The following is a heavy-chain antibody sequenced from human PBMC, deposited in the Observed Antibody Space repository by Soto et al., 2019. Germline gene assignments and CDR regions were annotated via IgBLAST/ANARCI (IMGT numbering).Heavy chain of an antibody. J-gene: IGHJ5*02. V-gene: IGHV4-59*08. Sequence: SETLSLTCTVSGGSISSYYWSWIRPPPGKGLEWIGTIYYSESPYYNSSLKSRVTISVDTSKNQFSLKLSSVTGADTAVYYCARVFSDSSSFFDPWGQGTLVTVSS. CDR2: IYYSESP. D-gene: IGHD6-13*01. CDR3: ARVFSDSSSFFDP. CDR1: GGSISSYY.